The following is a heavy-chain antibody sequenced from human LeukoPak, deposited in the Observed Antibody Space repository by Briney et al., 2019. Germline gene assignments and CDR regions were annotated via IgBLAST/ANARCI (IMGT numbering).Heavy chain of an antibody. CDR1: GFTFSSYA. D-gene: IGHD3-22*01. Sequence: PGGSLRLSCAAPGFTFSSYAVSWVRQAPGKGLEWVSAISGSGGSTYYADSVKGRFTISRDNSKNTLYLQMNSLRAEDTAVYYCAKNGGSGYYFEYWGQGTLVTVSS. CDR2: ISGSGGST. CDR3: AKNGGSGYYFEY. V-gene: IGHV3-23*01. J-gene: IGHJ4*02.